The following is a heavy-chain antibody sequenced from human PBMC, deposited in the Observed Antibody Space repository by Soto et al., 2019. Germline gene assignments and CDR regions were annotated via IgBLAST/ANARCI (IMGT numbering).Heavy chain of an antibody. CDR2: ISDSGGST. V-gene: IGHV3-23*01. CDR1: GFTFSSYS. D-gene: IGHD1-1*01. CDR3: AQRSAGINWFNT. J-gene: IGHJ5*02. Sequence: EALRLSCAASGFTFSSYSMSRVRQAPGKGLEWVSSISDSGGSTYYPDSVKGRFTISRDNSKTTLYLQMSGLRAEDTALYYCAQRSAGINWFNTWGQGTLVTVSS.